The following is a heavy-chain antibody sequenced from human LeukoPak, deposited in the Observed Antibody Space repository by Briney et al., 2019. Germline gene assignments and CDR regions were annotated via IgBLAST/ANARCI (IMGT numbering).Heavy chain of an antibody. Sequence: SEALSLTCALNGGSFSGYYWSWIRQPPGKGLEWIGEIYHSGSTNYNPSLKSRLTISVDTSKHEFSLNLKSVTAADTAVYYCARGYSYSRAKVSWGQGTLVTVSS. CDR2: IYHSGST. CDR3: ARGYSYSRAKVS. V-gene: IGHV4-34*01. J-gene: IGHJ4*02. CDR1: GGSFSGYY. D-gene: IGHD1-26*01.